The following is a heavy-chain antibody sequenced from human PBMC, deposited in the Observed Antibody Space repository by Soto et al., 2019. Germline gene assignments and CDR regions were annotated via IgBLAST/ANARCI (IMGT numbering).Heavy chain of an antibody. J-gene: IGHJ4*02. CDR2: INHSGST. CDR3: ARANWYSEY. Sequence: ETLSLTCAVYGGSFSGYYWSWIRQPPGKGLEWIGEINHSGSTNYNPSLNSRVTISVDTSKNQFSLKLSSVSAADTATYYCARANWYSEYWGQGIPVTVSS. D-gene: IGHD7-27*01. CDR1: GGSFSGYY. V-gene: IGHV4-34*01.